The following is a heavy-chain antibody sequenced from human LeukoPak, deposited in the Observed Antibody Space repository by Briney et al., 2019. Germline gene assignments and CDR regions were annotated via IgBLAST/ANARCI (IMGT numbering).Heavy chain of an antibody. CDR2: IIPIFGTA. J-gene: IGHJ4*02. CDR3: ARDETFDYGDYRFDY. D-gene: IGHD4-17*01. V-gene: IGHV1-69*13. CDR1: GGTFSSYA. Sequence: GASVKVSCKASGGTFSSYAISWVRQAPGQGLEWMGGIIPIFGTANYAQKFQGRVTITADESTSTAYMELSSLRSEDTAVYYCARDETFDYGDYRFDYWGQGTLVTVSS.